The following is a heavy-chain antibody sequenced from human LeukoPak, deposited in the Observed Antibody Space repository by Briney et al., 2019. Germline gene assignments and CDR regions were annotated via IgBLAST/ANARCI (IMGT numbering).Heavy chain of an antibody. CDR1: GLTFGNYA. Sequence: GSLRLSCAVSGLTFGNYAMTWVRQAPGKGLEWVSTISGDGTDTYYADSVKGRFTISRDNSKNAQSLQISSLRAEDTAVYYCAKGGHFSFFDFWGQGAPVTVSS. D-gene: IGHD2-2*01. CDR3: AKGGHFSFFDF. V-gene: IGHV3-23*01. CDR2: ISGDGTDT. J-gene: IGHJ4*02.